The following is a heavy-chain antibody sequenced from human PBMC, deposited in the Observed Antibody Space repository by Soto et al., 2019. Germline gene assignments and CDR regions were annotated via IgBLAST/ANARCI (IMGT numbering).Heavy chain of an antibody. Sequence: AGGSLRLSCAAAGFTLSSYSFNWVRQAPGKGLEWVASISSTSSYIYYADSVKGRFTISRDNAQNSLYLQMTSLRADDTATYYCARNPRAVGNDPFDMWGQGTMVTVSS. D-gene: IGHD3-10*01. CDR1: GFTLSSYS. V-gene: IGHV3-21*01. J-gene: IGHJ3*02. CDR2: ISSTSSYI. CDR3: ARNPRAVGNDPFDM.